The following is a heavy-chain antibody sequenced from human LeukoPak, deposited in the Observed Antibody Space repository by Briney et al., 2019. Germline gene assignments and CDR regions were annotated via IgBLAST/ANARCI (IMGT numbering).Heavy chain of an antibody. CDR2: INSGGSTI. J-gene: IGHJ6*04. CDR1: GFTFSNYD. V-gene: IGHV3-48*03. D-gene: IGHD3-10*02. Sequence: GGSLRLSCAASGFTFSNYDMNWVRQAPGKGLEWVSYINSGGSTIYYADSVKGRFTISRDNAKNSLYLQVNSLRAEDTAIYYCAELGITMIGGVWGKGTTVTISS. CDR3: AELGITMIGGV.